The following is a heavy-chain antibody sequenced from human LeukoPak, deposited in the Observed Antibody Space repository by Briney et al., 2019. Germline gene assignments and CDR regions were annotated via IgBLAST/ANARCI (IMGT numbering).Heavy chain of an antibody. Sequence: SETLSLTCTVSGGSISSSSFYWGWVRQPPGKGLEWIGSIYYSGSTYYNPSLKSRVTISVDTSKNQFSLKLSSVTAAETAVYYCARGGASSIPFDPWGQGTLVTVSS. CDR2: IYYSGST. V-gene: IGHV4-39*07. D-gene: IGHD2-2*01. J-gene: IGHJ5*02. CDR3: ARGGASSIPFDP. CDR1: GGSISSSSFY.